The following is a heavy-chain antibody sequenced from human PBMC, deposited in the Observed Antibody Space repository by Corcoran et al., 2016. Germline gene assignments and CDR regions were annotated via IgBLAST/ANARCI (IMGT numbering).Heavy chain of an antibody. Sequence: QVQLVESGGGVVQPGRSLRLSCAASGFTFSNYGMHWVRQAPGKGLEWVAVISYHGSNKYYADSVKGRLTISRDNSKNTLFLQMNSLRAEDTSVYYCAKAARTIQLWSFIDYLGQGTLVTVSS. CDR2: ISYHGSNK. V-gene: IGHV3-30*18. D-gene: IGHD5-18*01. CDR3: AKAARTIQLWSFIDY. J-gene: IGHJ4*02. CDR1: GFTFSNYG.